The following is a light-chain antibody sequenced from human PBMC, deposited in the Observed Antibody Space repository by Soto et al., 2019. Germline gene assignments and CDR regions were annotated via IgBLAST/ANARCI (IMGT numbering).Light chain of an antibody. J-gene: IGKJ1*01. CDR1: QSISSW. V-gene: IGKV1-5*01. Sequence: DGQRTQSPSTLSASVGDRVTITCRASQSISSWLAWYQQKPGKAPKFLIYDASNLESGVPSRFSGSGSGTEFTLTISSLQPDDFATYYCQQYSSYWTFGQGTKVDIK. CDR3: QQYSSYWT. CDR2: DAS.